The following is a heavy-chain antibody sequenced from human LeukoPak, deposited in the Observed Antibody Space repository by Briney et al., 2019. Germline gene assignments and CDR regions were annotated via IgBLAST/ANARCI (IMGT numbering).Heavy chain of an antibody. CDR1: GGTFSSYA. CDR2: IIPILGIA. Sequence: ASVKVSCKASGGTFSSYAISWVRQAPGQGLEWMGRIIPILGIANYAQKFQGRVTITADKSTSTAYMELSSLRSEDTAVYYCARGPRGYSYGYRGYYFDYWGQGTLVTVSS. V-gene: IGHV1-69*04. CDR3: ARGPRGYSYGYRGYYFDY. J-gene: IGHJ4*02. D-gene: IGHD5-18*01.